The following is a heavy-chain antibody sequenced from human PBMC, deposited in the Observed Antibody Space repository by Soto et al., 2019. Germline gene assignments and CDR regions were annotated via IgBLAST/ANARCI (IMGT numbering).Heavy chain of an antibody. J-gene: IGHJ6*03. D-gene: IGHD6-6*01. CDR1: GYSFTSYW. CDR3: ARHIGIAARPGYYYYYMDV. CDR2: IYPGDSDT. Sequence: GESLKISCKGSGYSFTSYWIGWVRQMPGKGLGWMGIIYPGDSDTRYSPSFQGQVTISADKSISTAYLQWSSLKASDTAMYYCARHIGIAARPGYYYYYMDVWGKGTTVTVSS. V-gene: IGHV5-51*01.